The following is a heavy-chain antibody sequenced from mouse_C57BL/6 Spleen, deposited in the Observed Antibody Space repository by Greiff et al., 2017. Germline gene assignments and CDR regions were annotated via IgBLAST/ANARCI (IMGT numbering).Heavy chain of an antibody. CDR1: GYAFSSSW. Sequence: QVQLQQSGPELVKPGASVKISCKASGYAFSSSWMNWVQQRPGKGLEWIGRIYPGDGDTNYNGKFKGKATLTADKSSSTAYMQLSSLTSEDSAVYFCAREGSNPYYFDYWGQGTTLTVSS. CDR2: IYPGDGDT. CDR3: AREGSNPYYFDY. V-gene: IGHV1-82*01. J-gene: IGHJ2*01. D-gene: IGHD2-5*01.